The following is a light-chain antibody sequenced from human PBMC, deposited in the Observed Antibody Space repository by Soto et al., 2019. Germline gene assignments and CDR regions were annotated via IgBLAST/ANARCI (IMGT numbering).Light chain of an antibody. CDR2: SAS. Sequence: EIGLTQSPGTLSLSPGERATLSCRASQSISDTLAWYKQKPGQAPRLLIYSASRGATGFPARFSGSGSGTEFTLTISSLKSEDFEVYYCQQYNNWPWTFGQGTKVDIK. J-gene: IGKJ1*01. CDR1: QSISDT. V-gene: IGKV3-15*01. CDR3: QQYNNWPWT.